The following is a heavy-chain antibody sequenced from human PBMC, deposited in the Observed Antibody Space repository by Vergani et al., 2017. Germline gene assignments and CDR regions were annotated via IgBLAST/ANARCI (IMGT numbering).Heavy chain of an antibody. Sequence: EVQLLESGGGLVQPGGSLRLSCAASGFTFSSYAMSWVRQAPGKGLEWVSGISWNSGSIGYADSVKGRFTISRDNAKNSLYLQMNSLRAEDTAVYYCAKDLGFLEWLYYGMDVWGQGTTVTVSS. V-gene: IGHV3-23*01. CDR1: GFTFSSYA. CDR2: ISWNSGSI. CDR3: AKDLGFLEWLYYGMDV. D-gene: IGHD3-3*01. J-gene: IGHJ6*02.